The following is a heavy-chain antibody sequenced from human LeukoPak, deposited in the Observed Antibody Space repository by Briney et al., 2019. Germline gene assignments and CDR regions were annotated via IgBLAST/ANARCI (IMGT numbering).Heavy chain of an antibody. CDR3: ARSVPATATYYFDY. CDR1: GGSISSYY. V-gene: IGHV4-59*01. Sequence: PSETLSLTCTVSGGSISSYYWSWIRQPPGKGLEWIGYIYYSGSTNYNPSLKSRVTISVDTSKNQFSLKLSSVTAADTAVYYCARSVPATATYYFDYWGQGTLVTVSS. CDR2: IYYSGST. D-gene: IGHD2-2*01. J-gene: IGHJ4*02.